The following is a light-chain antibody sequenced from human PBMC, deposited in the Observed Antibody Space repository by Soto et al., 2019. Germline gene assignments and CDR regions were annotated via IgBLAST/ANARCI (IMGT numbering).Light chain of an antibody. J-gene: IGKJ2*01. CDR1: QSVSSN. CDR3: QKYNNWPPYT. V-gene: IGKV3-15*01. Sequence: EIVMTQSPATLSVSPGERATLSCRASQSVSSNLAWYQQKPGQAPRLLIYGASTRATGIPARISGSGSGTEFTLTISSLQSEDFALYYCQKYNNWPPYTFGQGTKLEIK. CDR2: GAS.